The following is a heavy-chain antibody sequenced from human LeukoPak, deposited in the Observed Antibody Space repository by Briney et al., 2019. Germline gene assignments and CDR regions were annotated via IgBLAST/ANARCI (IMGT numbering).Heavy chain of an antibody. J-gene: IGHJ6*02. CDR2: IYPGDSDT. Sequence: GESLMISCKGSGYSFTSYWIGWVRQMPGKGLEWMGIIYPGDSDTRYSPSFQGQVTISAYKSISTAYLQWSSLKASDTAMFNCAITGGRNGYSSTWYNPKKYYYYGMDVWGQGTTVTVSS. V-gene: IGHV5-51*01. CDR1: GYSFTSYW. CDR3: AITGGRNGYSSTWYNPKKYYYYGMDV. D-gene: IGHD6-13*01.